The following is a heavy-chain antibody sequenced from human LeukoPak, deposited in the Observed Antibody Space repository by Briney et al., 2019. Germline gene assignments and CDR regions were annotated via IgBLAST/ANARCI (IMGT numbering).Heavy chain of an antibody. V-gene: IGHV3-30*02. Sequence: GGSLRLSCAASGFTFSSYGMHWVRQAPGKGLEWVAFIQYDGNNECYADSVKGRFTISRDNSKNTLYLQMNSLRVEDTAVYYCARVFRPSLTVFIIRGAFDIWGQGTMVTVSS. J-gene: IGHJ3*02. D-gene: IGHD3-3*01. CDR3: ARVFRPSLTVFIIRGAFDI. CDR1: GFTFSSYG. CDR2: IQYDGNNE.